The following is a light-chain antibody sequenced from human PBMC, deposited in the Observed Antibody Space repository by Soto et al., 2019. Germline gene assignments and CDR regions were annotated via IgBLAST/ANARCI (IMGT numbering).Light chain of an antibody. V-gene: IGLV2-14*01. CDR2: DVS. CDR3: SSYTSSSTPYV. Sequence: QSVLTQPASVSGSPGQSITISCTGTSSDVGRYNYVSWYQQHPGKAPKLMIYDVSNRPSGVSNRFSGSKSGNTASLTIFGLQAEDGADYYCSSYTSSSTPYVFGTGTKVTVL. CDR1: SSDVGRYNY. J-gene: IGLJ1*01.